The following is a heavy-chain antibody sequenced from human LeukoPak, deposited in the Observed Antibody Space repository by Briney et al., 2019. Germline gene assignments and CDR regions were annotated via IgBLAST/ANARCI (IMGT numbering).Heavy chain of an antibody. Sequence: GGSLRLSCAASGFTFSNAWMTWVRQAPGKGLEWVAVISYDGSNKYYADSVKGRFTISRDNSKNTLYLQMNSLRAEDTAVYYCAKDEATGIAAAGTPDYSYYYGMDVWGQGTTVTVSS. D-gene: IGHD6-13*01. CDR2: ISYDGSNK. V-gene: IGHV3-30*18. CDR1: GFTFSNAW. CDR3: AKDEATGIAAAGTPDYSYYYGMDV. J-gene: IGHJ6*02.